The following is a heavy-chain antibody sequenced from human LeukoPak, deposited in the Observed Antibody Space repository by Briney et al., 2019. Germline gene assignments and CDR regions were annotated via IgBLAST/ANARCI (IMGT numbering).Heavy chain of an antibody. Sequence: PSETLSLTCTVSGGSISSGSYYWTWIRQPAGTGLEWIGRIYTSGSTNYNPSLKSRVTIPMDTSKNQFSLILSSVTAADTAVYYCARVNYSDGSGRPFDSWGQGTLVTVSS. CDR1: GGSISSGSYY. D-gene: IGHD3-22*01. CDR2: IYTSGST. J-gene: IGHJ4*02. CDR3: ARVNYSDGSGRPFDS. V-gene: IGHV4-61*02.